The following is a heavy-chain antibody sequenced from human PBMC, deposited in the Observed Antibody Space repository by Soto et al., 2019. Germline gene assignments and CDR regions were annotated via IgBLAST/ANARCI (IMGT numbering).Heavy chain of an antibody. CDR3: ARHRPVNSPPRDAWWFDP. Sequence: SETLSLTCTVSGGSISSSSYYWGWIRQPPGKGLEWIGSIYYSGSTYYNPSLKSRVTISVDTSKNQFSLKLSSVTAADTAVYYCARHRPVNSPPRDAWWFDPWGQGTLVTVSS. V-gene: IGHV4-39*01. CDR1: GGSISSSSYY. J-gene: IGHJ5*02. CDR2: IYYSGST.